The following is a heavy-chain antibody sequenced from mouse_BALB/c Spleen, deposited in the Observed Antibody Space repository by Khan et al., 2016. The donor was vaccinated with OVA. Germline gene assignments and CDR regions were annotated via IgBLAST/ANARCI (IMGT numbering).Heavy chain of an antibody. V-gene: IGHV3-2*02. Sequence: DVQLQESGPGLVKPSQSLSLTCTVTGYSITSDYAWNWIRQFPGNTLEWMGYISYSGSTNYNPSLKSRISITRDTSKNQFILQLNSVTTEDTATYYCARDGSRDNYAMDYWGQGTSVTVSS. CDR1: GYSITSDYA. CDR2: ISYSGST. CDR3: ARDGSRDNYAMDY. J-gene: IGHJ4*01. D-gene: IGHD2-3*01.